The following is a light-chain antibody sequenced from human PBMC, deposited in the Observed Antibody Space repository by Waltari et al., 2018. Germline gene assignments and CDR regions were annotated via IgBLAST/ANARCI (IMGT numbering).Light chain of an antibody. J-gene: IGLJ2*01. V-gene: IGLV3-25*03. Sequence: SYELTQPPSVSVSPGQTARITCSGDALPKQYAYWYQQKPGQAPVLGRYEDSGRPSGIPERFSGSSSGTTVTLTISGVQAEDEADYYRQSADSTFGGGTKLTVL. CDR3: QSADST. CDR2: EDS. CDR1: ALPKQY.